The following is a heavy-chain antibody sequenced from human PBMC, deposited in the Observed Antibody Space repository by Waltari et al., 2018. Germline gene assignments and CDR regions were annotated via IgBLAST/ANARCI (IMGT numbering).Heavy chain of an antibody. CDR3: ARNVRYFDWPIKSHHAFDI. J-gene: IGHJ3*02. CDR2: INHSGST. CDR1: GGSFSGYY. V-gene: IGHV4-34*01. D-gene: IGHD3-9*01. Sequence: QVQLQQWGAGLLKPSETLSLTCAVYGGSFSGYYWSWIRQPPGKGLEWIGEINHSGSTNYNPSLKSRVTISVDTSKNQFSLKLSSVTAADTAVYYCARNVRYFDWPIKSHHAFDIWGQGTMVTVSS.